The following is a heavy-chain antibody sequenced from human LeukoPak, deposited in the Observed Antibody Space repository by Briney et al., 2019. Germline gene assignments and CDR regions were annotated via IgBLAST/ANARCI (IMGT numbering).Heavy chain of an antibody. CDR3: AKMPVSYSSGWTDFDY. J-gene: IGHJ4*02. CDR2: ISGSGSST. Sequence: GGSLRLSCAASGFTFSNYAMSWVRQAPGKGLEWVSGISGSGSSTYYADSVKGRFTISRDNSKNTLYLQINSLRAGGTAVYFCAKMPVSYSSGWTDFDYWGQGTLVTVSS. D-gene: IGHD6-19*01. V-gene: IGHV3-23*01. CDR1: GFTFSNYA.